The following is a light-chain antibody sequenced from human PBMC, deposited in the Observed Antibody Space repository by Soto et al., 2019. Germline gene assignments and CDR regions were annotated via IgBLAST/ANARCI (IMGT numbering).Light chain of an antibody. CDR1: SSNIGTNT. V-gene: IGLV1-44*01. J-gene: IGLJ2*01. CDR3: VAWDDNLKGRA. Sequence: QSALTQPPSASVTPGQRVTISCSGSSSNIGTNTVNWYQQLPGAAPKLLMYSSNERPSGVPDRFSGSKSGTSASLANSGLQSEDEADYYCVAWDDNLKGRAFGGGTQLTV. CDR2: SSN.